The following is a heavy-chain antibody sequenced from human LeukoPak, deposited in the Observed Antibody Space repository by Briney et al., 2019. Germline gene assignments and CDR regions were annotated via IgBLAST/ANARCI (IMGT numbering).Heavy chain of an antibody. J-gene: IGHJ5*02. CDR3: AKGDYDSSAYTWFDP. Sequence: SETLSLTCAVYGGSFRGYSWSWIRHPPGKGLEWIGEINHSGSTNYNPSLKSRVTISVDTSKNQFSLKLSSVTAADTAVYYCAKGDYDSSAYTWFDPWGQGTLVTVSS. D-gene: IGHD3-22*01. CDR1: GGSFRGYS. CDR2: INHSGST. V-gene: IGHV4-34*01.